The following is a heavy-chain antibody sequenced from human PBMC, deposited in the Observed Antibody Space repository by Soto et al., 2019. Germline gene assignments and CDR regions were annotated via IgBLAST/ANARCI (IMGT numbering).Heavy chain of an antibody. CDR3: ARDGPRKSVGVPAANPSYDYYGMDV. CDR1: GYTFTSYY. D-gene: IGHD2-2*01. Sequence: ASVKVSCKASGYTFTSYYMHWVRQAPGQGLEWMGIINPSGGSTSYAQKFQGRVTMTRDTATSTVYMELSSRRSEDTAVYYCARDGPRKSVGVPAANPSYDYYGMDVWGQGTTVTVSS. CDR2: INPSGGST. V-gene: IGHV1-46*01. J-gene: IGHJ6*02.